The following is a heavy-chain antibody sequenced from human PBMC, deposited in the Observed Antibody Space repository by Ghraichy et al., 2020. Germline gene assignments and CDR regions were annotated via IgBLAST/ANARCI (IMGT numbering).Heavy chain of an antibody. CDR1: GSTFSNSA. CDR3: AKDLQMDFYYYGMDV. J-gene: IGHJ6*02. V-gene: IGHV3-23*01. Sequence: LSLTCAASGSTFSNSAMNWVRQAPGKGLEWVSGMSGSDGRTYYADSVKGRFLISRDKSENTLYLQMDSLRAEDTAVYYCAKDLQMDFYYYGMDVWGQGTTVTVSS. D-gene: IGHD4-11*01. CDR2: MSGSDGRT.